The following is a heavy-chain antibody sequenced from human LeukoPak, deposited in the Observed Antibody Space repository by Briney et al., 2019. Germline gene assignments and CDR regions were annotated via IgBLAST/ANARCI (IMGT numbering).Heavy chain of an antibody. CDR2: ISGSSNYL. Sequence: GGSLRLPCSASGFTFTSYSMHWVRQAPGKGLEWVSTISGSSNYLFYADSAKGRFTISRDSTKNSLFLQMNNLRAEDTAVYYCARGLTTMTNEGFDYWGQGALVTVSS. J-gene: IGHJ4*02. CDR3: ARGLTTMTNEGFDY. CDR1: GFTFTSYS. D-gene: IGHD4-17*01. V-gene: IGHV3-21*01.